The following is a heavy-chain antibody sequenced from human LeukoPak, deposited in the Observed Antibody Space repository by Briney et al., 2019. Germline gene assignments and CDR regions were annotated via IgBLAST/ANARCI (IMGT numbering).Heavy chain of an antibody. D-gene: IGHD6-6*01. V-gene: IGHV4-39*07. J-gene: IGHJ4*02. CDR3: GYSSSDDFDY. CDR2: IYYSGTT. CDR1: GGSISSSTYY. Sequence: SETLSLTCTVSGGSISSSTYYWAWVRQPPGKGLEWIASIYYSGTTYYNPSLKSRVTISVDTSRNQFSLNLSSVTAADTAVYYCGYSSSDDFDYWGQGTLVTVSS.